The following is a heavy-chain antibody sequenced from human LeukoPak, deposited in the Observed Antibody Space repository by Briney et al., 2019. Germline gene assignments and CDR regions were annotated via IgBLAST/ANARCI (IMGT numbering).Heavy chain of an antibody. CDR2: ISGDGGST. V-gene: IGHV3-43*02. D-gene: IGHD3-10*01. CDR1: GFTFDDYA. Sequence: GGSLRLSCAASGFTFDDYAMHWVRQAPGKGLEWVSLISGDGGSTYYADSVKGRFTISRDNSKNSLYLQMNSLRTEDTALYYCAKEWGITTVRGVYGYYYYGMDVWGQGTTVTVSS. J-gene: IGHJ6*02. CDR3: AKEWGITTVRGVYGYYYYGMDV.